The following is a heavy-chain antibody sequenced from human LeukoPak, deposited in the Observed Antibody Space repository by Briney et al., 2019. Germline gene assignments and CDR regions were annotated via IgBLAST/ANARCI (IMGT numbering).Heavy chain of an antibody. CDR3: AKDGYSSSVDY. Sequence: GRSLRLSCAASGFTFSSYGMHWVRQAPGKGLEWVAVISYDGSNKYYADSVKGRFTISRDNSKNTLYLQMNSLRAEDTAVYYCAKDGYSSSVDYWRQGTLVTVSS. D-gene: IGHD6-13*01. V-gene: IGHV3-30*18. CDR1: GFTFSSYG. J-gene: IGHJ4*02. CDR2: ISYDGSNK.